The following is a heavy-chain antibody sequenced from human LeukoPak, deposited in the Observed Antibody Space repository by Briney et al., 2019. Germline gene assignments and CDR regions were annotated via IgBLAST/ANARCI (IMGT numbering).Heavy chain of an antibody. CDR2: VAHDGSKK. CDR3: AKVDGSYSGYDSDY. Sequence: QPGRSLRLSCAASGFAFSNYDMHWVRQAPGKGPEWVAVVAHDGSKKFYVDSVKGRFTISRDNSKNMLYLQMNSLRAEDTAVYYCAKVDGSYSGYDSDYWGQGTLVTVSS. CDR1: GFAFSNYD. D-gene: IGHD5-12*01. J-gene: IGHJ4*02. V-gene: IGHV3-30*18.